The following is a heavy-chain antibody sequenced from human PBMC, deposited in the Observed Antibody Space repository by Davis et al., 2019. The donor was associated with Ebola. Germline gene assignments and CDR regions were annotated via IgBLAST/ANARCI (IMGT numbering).Heavy chain of an antibody. CDR3: ARGIVYSYGSNYYGMDV. V-gene: IGHV1-2*04. Sequence: SVKVPCKASGYTFTGYYMHWVRQAPGQGLEWMGWNNPHSGGTNYAQKFQGWVTMTRDTSISTAYMELSRLGYDDTAVYYCARGIVYSYGSNYYGMDVWGQGTTVTVSS. CDR1: GYTFTGYY. CDR2: NNPHSGGT. D-gene: IGHD5-18*01. J-gene: IGHJ6*02.